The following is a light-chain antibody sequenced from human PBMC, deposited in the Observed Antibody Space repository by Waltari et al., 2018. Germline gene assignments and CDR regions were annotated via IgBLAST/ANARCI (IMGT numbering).Light chain of an antibody. CDR2: KTS. CDR1: QDIGGY. V-gene: IGKV1-33*01. Sequence: DIQLTQSPPSLAASVGDRVTLTCRASQDIGGYLNGYQQQPGEAPKLLIYKTSILNTGVPSRFSGGASRTDYTLTITNLQPEDIATYYCQYYDNLPIFSFGPGTKVEIK. J-gene: IGKJ2*01. CDR3: QYYDNLPIFS.